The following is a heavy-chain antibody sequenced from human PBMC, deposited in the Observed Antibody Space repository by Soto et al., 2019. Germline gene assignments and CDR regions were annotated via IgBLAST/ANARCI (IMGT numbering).Heavy chain of an antibody. CDR1: GLTFSSYG. J-gene: IGHJ6*02. CDR3: ARDRGRSGTSCFLYYYYYGMDV. Sequence: QVQLVESGGGVVQPGWSLRLSCAASGLTFSSYGMPGVRQAPGKGLEWVAVIWYVGSNKYYADSVKGRFTISRDNYKNTRYLQMNSLTAEDTPVYYCARDRGRSGTSCFLYYYYYGMDVWFQGPTVTVSS. V-gene: IGHV3-33*01. D-gene: IGHD2-2*01. CDR2: IWYVGSNK.